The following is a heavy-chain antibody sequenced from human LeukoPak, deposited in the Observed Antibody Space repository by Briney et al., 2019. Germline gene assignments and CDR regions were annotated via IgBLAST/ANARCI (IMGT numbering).Heavy chain of an antibody. CDR3: ALNWNCDS. Sequence: GGSLRLSCAASGFTFSSYAMTWVRQAPGRGLEWVSIITNSGGTTYYADSVKGRFTTSRDNSQNTLYLHMTSPRAEDTAIYYCALNWNCDSWGQGALVTVSS. CDR2: ITNSGGTT. V-gene: IGHV3-23*01. D-gene: IGHD1-7*01. J-gene: IGHJ5*01. CDR1: GFTFSSYA.